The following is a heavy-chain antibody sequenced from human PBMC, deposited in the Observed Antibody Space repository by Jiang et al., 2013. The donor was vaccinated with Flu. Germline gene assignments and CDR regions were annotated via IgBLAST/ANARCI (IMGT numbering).Heavy chain of an antibody. Sequence: SVKVSCKASGYTFTSYYMHWVRQAPGQGLEWMGIINPSGGSTSYAQKFQGRVTMTRDTSTSTVYMELSSLRSEDTAVYYCAREDGGAYCGGDCYSGPWGQGTLVTVSS. V-gene: IGHV1-46*01. D-gene: IGHD2-21*01. CDR1: GYTFTSYY. CDR3: AREDGGAYCGGDCYSGP. CDR2: INPSGGST. J-gene: IGHJ5*02.